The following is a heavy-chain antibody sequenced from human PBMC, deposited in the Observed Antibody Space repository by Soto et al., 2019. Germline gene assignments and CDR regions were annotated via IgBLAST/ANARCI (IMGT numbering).Heavy chain of an antibody. CDR1: GFTLTTYT. V-gene: IGHV3-21*01. D-gene: IGHD5-12*01. Sequence: EVQLVESGGGLVKPGGSLRLSCAASGFTLTTYTMNWVRQAPGMGLEWVSSINGRGNYKYYTDSVEGRFTISRDNAQNSLYLQMNSLRAEDTAVYYCARDRGYSGYDHYSDYWGQGTLVTVSS. J-gene: IGHJ4*02. CDR2: INGRGNYK. CDR3: ARDRGYSGYDHYSDY.